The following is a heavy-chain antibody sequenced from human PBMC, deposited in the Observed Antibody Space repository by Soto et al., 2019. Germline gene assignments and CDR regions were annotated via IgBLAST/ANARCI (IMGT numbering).Heavy chain of an antibody. V-gene: IGHV3-21*06. D-gene: IGHD6-6*01. CDR2: ISSTTNYI. J-gene: IGHJ4*02. CDR1: RMAGNRYR. CDR3: ARETEDLTSLVAD. Sequence: CCGACRMAGNRYRRNSVRKVPGKGLEWVSSISSTTNYIYYGDSMKGRFTISRDNAKNSLYLEMNSLRAEDTAVYYCARETEDLTSLVADRAQGTPLTIS.